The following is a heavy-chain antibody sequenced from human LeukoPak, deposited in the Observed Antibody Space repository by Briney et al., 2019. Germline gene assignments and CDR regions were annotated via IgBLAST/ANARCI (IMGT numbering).Heavy chain of an antibody. CDR1: GGSISSTNYY. Sequence: SETLSLTCIVCGGSISSTNYYWGWIRQPPGKGLECIGSIYYSGRTYYKPSLKSRVTISVDTSKNQFSLKLSSVTAADTAVYYCARIAYSSSTDYWGQGALVTVSS. V-gene: IGHV4-39*07. CDR3: ARIAYSSSTDY. J-gene: IGHJ4*02. D-gene: IGHD6-6*01. CDR2: IYYSGRT.